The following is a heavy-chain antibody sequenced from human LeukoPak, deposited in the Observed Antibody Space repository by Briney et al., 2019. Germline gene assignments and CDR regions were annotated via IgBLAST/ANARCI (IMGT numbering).Heavy chain of an antibody. Sequence: TGRSLRLSCAASGFTFSSYGMHWVRQAPGKGLEWVALISYDGSNQYYADSVKGRFTVSRDNSKNTLSMRMNSLRVEDTAVYYCAKEVTSLDDWGQGALVTVSS. CDR1: GFTFSSYG. CDR3: AKEVTSLDD. CDR2: ISYDGSNQ. D-gene: IGHD2-21*02. V-gene: IGHV3-30*18. J-gene: IGHJ4*02.